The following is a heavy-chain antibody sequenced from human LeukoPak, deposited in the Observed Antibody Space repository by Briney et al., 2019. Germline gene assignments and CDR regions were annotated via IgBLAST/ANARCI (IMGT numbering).Heavy chain of an antibody. CDR1: GGSISSYY. Sequence: SETLSLTCTVAGGSISSYYWSWIRQPPGKGLEWIGYIYYSGSTNYNPSLKSRVTISVDTSKNQFSLELSSVTAADTAVYYCARDGTVGATADNWFDPWGQGTLVTVSS. CDR3: ARDGTVGATADNWFDP. CDR2: IYYSGST. J-gene: IGHJ5*02. D-gene: IGHD1-26*01. V-gene: IGHV4-59*01.